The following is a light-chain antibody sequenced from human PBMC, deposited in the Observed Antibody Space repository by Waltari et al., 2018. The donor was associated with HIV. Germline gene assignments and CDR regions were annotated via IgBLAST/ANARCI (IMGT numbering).Light chain of an antibody. V-gene: IGLV2-11*01. CDR1: SSDVGSYNY. CDR3: CSYAGTYTFVV. CDR2: YVR. J-gene: IGLJ2*01. Sequence: QSALTQPRSLSGSPGQSVTISCTGTSSDVGSYNYVSWYQHHPGKAPNRILYYVRGRPSGVPDRFSGSKFGNTASLPISGLQAEDEADYYCCSYAGTYTFVVFGGGTKLTVL.